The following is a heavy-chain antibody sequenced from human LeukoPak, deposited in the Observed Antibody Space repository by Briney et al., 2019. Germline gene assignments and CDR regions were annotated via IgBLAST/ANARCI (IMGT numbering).Heavy chain of an antibody. CDR3: ARSVAGGPFDY. D-gene: IGHD3-16*01. CDR1: GGTFSSYA. CDR2: IIPILGIA. V-gene: IGHV1-69*04. Sequence: ASVKVSCKASGGTFSSYAISWVRQAPGQGLEWMGRIIPILGIANYAQKFQGRVTITADKSTSTAYMELSSLRSEDMAVYYCARSVAGGPFDYWGQGTLVTVSS. J-gene: IGHJ4*02.